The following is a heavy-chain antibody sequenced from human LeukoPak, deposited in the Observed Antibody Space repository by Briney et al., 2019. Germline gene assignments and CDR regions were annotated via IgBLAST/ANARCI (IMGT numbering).Heavy chain of an antibody. CDR3: ARYRSGGGLDY. CDR2: VYYSGST. V-gene: IGHV4-59*01. D-gene: IGHD3-10*01. J-gene: IGHJ4*02. CDR1: GGSISSYY. Sequence: SETLSLTCTVSGGSISSYYWSWIRQPPGKGLEWIGYVYYSGSTNYNPSLKSRVTISVDTSKNQFSLKLSSVTAADTAVYYCARYRSGGGLDYWGQGTLVTVSS.